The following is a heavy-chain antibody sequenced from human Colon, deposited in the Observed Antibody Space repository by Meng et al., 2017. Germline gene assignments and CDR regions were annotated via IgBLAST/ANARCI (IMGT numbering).Heavy chain of an antibody. V-gene: IGHV3-7*01. J-gene: IGHJ4*02. D-gene: IGHD3-10*01. CDR3: ARSLQGADYFDY. CDR1: GFTFSSYW. Sequence: GSLRLSCAASGFTFSSYWMTWVRQAPGKGLEWVANIKQDTSEKYYVDSVKGRFTVSRDNAKDSLYLQMNSLRVEDTAVYYCARSLQGADYFDYWGQGTLVTVSS. CDR2: IKQDTSEK.